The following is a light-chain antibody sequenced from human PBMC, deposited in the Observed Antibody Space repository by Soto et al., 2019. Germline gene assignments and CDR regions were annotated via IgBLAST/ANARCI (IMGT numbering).Light chain of an antibody. CDR1: SGHSSYI. J-gene: IGLJ3*02. Sequence: QTVVTQSSSASASLGSSVKLTCTLSSGHSSYIIAWHQQQPGKAPRYLMKLEGSGSYNKGSGVPDRFSGSGSGADRYLTISXLXXEDEADYYCETWDSDTRVFGGGPKLTVL. CDR2: LEGSGSY. CDR3: ETWDSDTRV. V-gene: IGLV4-60*02.